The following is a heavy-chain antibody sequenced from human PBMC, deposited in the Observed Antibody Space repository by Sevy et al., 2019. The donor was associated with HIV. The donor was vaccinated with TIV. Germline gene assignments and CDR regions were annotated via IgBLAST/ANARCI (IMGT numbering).Heavy chain of an antibody. D-gene: IGHD3-22*01. CDR3: TTETYYYDSSGSEGLHY. CDR2: IKRKTDGGTT. J-gene: IGHJ4*02. V-gene: IGHV3-15*01. Sequence: GGSLRLSCAASGFTFSNAWMSWVRQAPGKGLEWVGRIKRKTDGGTTDYAAPVKGRFTISRDDSKNTLYLQMNSLKTEDTAVYYCTTETYYYDSSGSEGLHYWGQGTLVTVSS. CDR1: GFTFSNAW.